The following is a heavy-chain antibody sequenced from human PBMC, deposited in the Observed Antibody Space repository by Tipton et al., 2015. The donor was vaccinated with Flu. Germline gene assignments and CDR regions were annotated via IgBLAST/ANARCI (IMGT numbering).Heavy chain of an antibody. CDR1: GYTFTSFG. Sequence: QSGPEVKKPGASVRVSCKASGYTFTSFGISWVRQAPGQGLEWMGWSNGYNTDTKYAQKFQDRFTMTTHTSTSTAYMELRSLRSDDTAVYYCARGGDGHNIYWYFDLWGRGALVTVSS. CDR3: ARGGDGHNIYWYFDL. V-gene: IGHV1-18*01. J-gene: IGHJ2*01. CDR2: SNGYNTDT. D-gene: IGHD5-24*01.